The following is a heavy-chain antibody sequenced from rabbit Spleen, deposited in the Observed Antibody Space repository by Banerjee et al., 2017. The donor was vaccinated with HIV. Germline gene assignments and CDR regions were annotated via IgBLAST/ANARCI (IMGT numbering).Heavy chain of an antibody. D-gene: IGHD1-1*01. CDR3: ARDSGSGHYIDVLFSL. J-gene: IGHJ4*01. CDR1: GVDFSSYYY. CDR2: IYTSSGNT. Sequence: QEQLEESGGGLVKPGGTLTLTCKASGVDFSSYYYMCWVRQAPGKGLELIACIYTSSGNTWYASWVQGRFTISRNTSLNTVDLKITSLTAADTATYFCARDSGSGHYIDVLFSLWGPGTLVTVS. V-gene: IGHV1S43*01.